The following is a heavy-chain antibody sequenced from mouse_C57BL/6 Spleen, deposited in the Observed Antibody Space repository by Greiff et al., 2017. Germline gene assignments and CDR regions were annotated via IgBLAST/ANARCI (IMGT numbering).Heavy chain of an antibody. V-gene: IGHV10-3*01. CDR1: GFTFNTYA. D-gene: IGHD1-1*01. J-gene: IGHJ4*01. CDR2: IRSKSSNYAT. Sequence: EVMLVESGGGLVQPKGSLKLSCAASGFTFNTYAMHWVRQAPGTGLEWVARIRSKSSNYATYYADSVKDRFTISRDDSQSMLYLQMNNLKTEDTAMYYCVRGGTTVVAYYYAMDYWGQGTSVTVSS. CDR3: VRGGTTVVAYYYAMDY.